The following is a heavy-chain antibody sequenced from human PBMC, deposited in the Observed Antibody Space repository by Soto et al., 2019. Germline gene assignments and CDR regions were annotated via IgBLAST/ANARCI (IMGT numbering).Heavy chain of an antibody. Sequence: EVQLVESGGGLVQPGRSLRLSCAASGFTFNDHSMHWVRQAPGKGLDWVSGISWNSGSIGYADSVKGRFTISRDNAKNSLFLQMNSLRPEDSACCDCAKVAPKFGDYVLWYFDYWGQGTLVTVSS. CDR2: ISWNSGSI. D-gene: IGHD4-17*01. CDR1: GFTFNDHS. J-gene: IGHJ4*02. V-gene: IGHV3-9*01. CDR3: AKVAPKFGDYVLWYFDY.